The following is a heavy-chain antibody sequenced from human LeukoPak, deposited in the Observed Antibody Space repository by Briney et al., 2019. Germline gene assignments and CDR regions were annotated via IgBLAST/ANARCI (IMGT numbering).Heavy chain of an antibody. CDR3: ARDRSNYVPQLFQH. CDR1: GGTFSSYA. D-gene: IGHD3-10*02. V-gene: IGHV1-69*13. Sequence: ASVKVSCKASGGTFSSYAISWVRQAPGQGLEWMGGIIPIFGTANYAQKFQGRVTITADESTSTVYMELSSLRSGDTAVYYCARDRSNYVPQLFQHWGQGTLVTVSS. CDR2: IIPIFGTA. J-gene: IGHJ1*01.